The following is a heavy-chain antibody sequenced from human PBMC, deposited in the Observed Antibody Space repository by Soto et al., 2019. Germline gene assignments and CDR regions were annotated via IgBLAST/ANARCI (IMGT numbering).Heavy chain of an antibody. CDR3: ARDQEPTVPFAY. CDR1: AYTFTDYY. Sequence: ASVKVSCKASAYTFTDYYIHWVRQAPGLGLEWMGFVNPRTGGTDYAQNFQGRVTMTRDTSLSTAYMELSSPKSDDTALYYCARDQEPTVPFAYWGQGTLVTVSS. CDR2: VNPRTGGT. V-gene: IGHV1-2*02. J-gene: IGHJ4*02.